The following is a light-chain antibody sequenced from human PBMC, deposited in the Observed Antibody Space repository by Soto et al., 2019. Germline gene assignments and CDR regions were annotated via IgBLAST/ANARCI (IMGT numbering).Light chain of an antibody. CDR2: DAS. Sequence: EIVLTQSPATLSLSPGERATLSCRASQSVSSYLAWYQQKPGQAPRLLIYDASNRATGIPARFSGSGSETDFTLTITSLEHEHFADNYRQQLTDWPPRYTFGQVNKLDIK. CDR1: QSVSSY. V-gene: IGKV3-11*01. CDR3: QQLTDWPPRYT. J-gene: IGKJ2*01.